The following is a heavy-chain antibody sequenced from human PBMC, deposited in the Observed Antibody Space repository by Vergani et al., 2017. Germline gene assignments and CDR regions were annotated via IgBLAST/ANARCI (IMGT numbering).Heavy chain of an antibody. J-gene: IGHJ5*02. Sequence: QVQLVQSGAEVRKPESSVKVSCKASGGTFSSDIINWVRQAPGQGLEWMGRIIPIFGTTNYAQKFQGRVTISADESTSTAYMELSSLRSEDTAVYYCARGELMVRAQNWFDPWGQGTLVTVSS. CDR1: GGTFSSDI. D-gene: IGHD3-10*01. CDR3: ARGELMVRAQNWFDP. V-gene: IGHV1-69*13. CDR2: IIPIFGTT.